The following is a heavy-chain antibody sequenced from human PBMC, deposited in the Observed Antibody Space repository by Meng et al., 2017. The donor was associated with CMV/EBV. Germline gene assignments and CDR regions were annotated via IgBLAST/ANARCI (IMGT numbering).Heavy chain of an antibody. CDR1: GFRFSDYY. J-gene: IGHJ6*02. CDR2: ISNSGSPI. Sequence: GESLKISCAASGFRFSDYYMSWIRQAPGKGLEWISYISNSGSPIYNADSVKDRFTVSRDNAKNSLYLQMNSLRVEDTAVYYCARDRSTGWQYYSDFYGMDVWGQGTTVTVSS. CDR3: ARDRSTGWQYYSDFYGMDV. D-gene: IGHD2-2*01. V-gene: IGHV3-11*01.